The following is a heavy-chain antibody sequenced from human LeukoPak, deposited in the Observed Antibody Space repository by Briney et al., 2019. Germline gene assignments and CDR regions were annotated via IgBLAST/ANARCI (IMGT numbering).Heavy chain of an antibody. V-gene: IGHV3-73*01. CDR3: ARESDYYGSGSYLRV. J-gene: IGHJ4*02. CDR1: GFTFSGSA. Sequence: PGGSLRLSCAASGFTFSGSAVHWVRQSSGKGLEWVGHIDKKDNLYATAYAESVKGRFTISRDDSKDTAFLHMDSLRAEDTAVYYCARESDYYGSGSYLRVWGQGTLVTVSS. CDR2: IDKKDNLYAT. D-gene: IGHD3-10*01.